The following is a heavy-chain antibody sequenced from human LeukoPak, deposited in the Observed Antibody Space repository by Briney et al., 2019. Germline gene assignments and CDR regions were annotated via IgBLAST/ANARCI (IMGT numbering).Heavy chain of an antibody. CDR2: ISWNSGSI. J-gene: IGHJ3*02. CDR1: GFTFDDYA. V-gene: IGHV3-9*01. Sequence: GGSLRLSCAASGFTFDDYAMHWVRQAPGKGLEWVSGISWNSGSIGYADSVKGRFTISRDNAKNSLYLQMNSLRAEDTALYYCAKVRNGLRLYYDAFDIWGQGTMVTVSS. CDR3: AKVRNGLRLYYDAFDI. D-gene: IGHD5-12*01.